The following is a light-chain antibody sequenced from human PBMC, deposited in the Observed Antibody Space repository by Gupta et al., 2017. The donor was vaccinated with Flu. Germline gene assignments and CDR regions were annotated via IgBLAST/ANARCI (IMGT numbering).Light chain of an antibody. V-gene: IGKV3-15*01. Sequence: EIEVTQSPATLSVSPGESVSLSCRANESVSNNLAWYKQTPGQAPRLLIYAASTRATGIPARFNGSGYETVFTLTIERRQSEDSALYYCHQDTHWLQGTFGQGTKVEIK. CDR2: AAS. CDR1: ESVSNN. J-gene: IGKJ1*01. CDR3: HQDTHWLQGT.